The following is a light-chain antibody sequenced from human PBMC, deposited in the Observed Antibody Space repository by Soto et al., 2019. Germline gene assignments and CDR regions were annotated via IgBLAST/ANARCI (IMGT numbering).Light chain of an antibody. J-gene: IGLJ2*01. CDR2: EVT. Sequence: QSALTQPASVSGSPGQSITISCTGTSSDVGNFNLVSWYQHHPGKAPKLMIYEVTKRPSGVSNRFSGSKSGYTASLTVSGLQAEDEAIYYCSSYVTSNVVVFGGGTKVTVL. V-gene: IGLV2-14*02. CDR1: SSDVGNFNL. CDR3: SSYVTSNVVV.